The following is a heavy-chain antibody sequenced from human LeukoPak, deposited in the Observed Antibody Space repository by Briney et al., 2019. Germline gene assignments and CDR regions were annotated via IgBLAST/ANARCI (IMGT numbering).Heavy chain of an antibody. CDR1: GFTFSSYA. D-gene: IGHD2-8*01. J-gene: IGHJ4*02. CDR2: ISGSGGST. V-gene: IGHV3-23*01. CDR3: ARDRVYHFDY. Sequence: RGSLRLSCAASGFTFSSYAMSWVRQAPGKGLEWVSAISGSGGSTYYADSVKGRFTISRDNAKNSLYLQMNSLRAEDTAVYYCARDRVYHFDYWGQGTLVTVSS.